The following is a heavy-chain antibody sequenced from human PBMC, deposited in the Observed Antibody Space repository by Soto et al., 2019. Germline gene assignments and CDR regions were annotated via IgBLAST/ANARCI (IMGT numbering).Heavy chain of an antibody. D-gene: IGHD6-19*01. CDR2: IWYDGSNK. J-gene: IGHJ6*02. Sequence: GGSLRLSCAASGFTFSSYAMHWVRQAPGKGLEWVAVIWYDGSNKYYADSVKGRFTISRDNSKNTLYLQMNSLRAEDTAVYYWARDHLAAVAVPYYYYGTDVWGQGTTVTVSS. V-gene: IGHV3-33*01. CDR3: ARDHLAAVAVPYYYYGTDV. CDR1: GFTFSSYA.